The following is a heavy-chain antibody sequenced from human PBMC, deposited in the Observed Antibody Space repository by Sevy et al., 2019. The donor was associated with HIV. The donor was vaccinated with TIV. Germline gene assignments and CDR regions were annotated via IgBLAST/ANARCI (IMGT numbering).Heavy chain of an antibody. CDR1: GYTFTSYG. Sequence: ASVKASCKASGYTFTSYGISWVRQAPGQGLEWMGWISAYNGNTNYAQKLQGRVTMTTDTSTSTAHMELRSLRSDDTAVYYCATSPSGAGTTRASAFDIWGQGTMVTVSS. CDR2: ISAYNGNT. J-gene: IGHJ3*02. D-gene: IGHD6-19*01. CDR3: ATSPSGAGTTRASAFDI. V-gene: IGHV1-18*04.